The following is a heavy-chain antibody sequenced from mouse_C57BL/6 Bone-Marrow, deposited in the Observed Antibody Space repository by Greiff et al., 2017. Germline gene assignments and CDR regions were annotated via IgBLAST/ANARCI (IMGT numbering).Heavy chain of an antibody. CDR2: ISDGGSYT. J-gene: IGHJ3*01. CDR1: GFTFSSYA. Sequence: VQLKQSGGGLVKPGGSLKLSCAASGFTFSSYAMSWVRQTPEKRLEWVATISDGGSYTYYPDKVKGRFTISRDNAKNNLYLQMSHLKSEDTAMYYCARYGSSSFAYWGQGTLVTVSA. V-gene: IGHV5-4*01. D-gene: IGHD1-1*01. CDR3: ARYGSSSFAY.